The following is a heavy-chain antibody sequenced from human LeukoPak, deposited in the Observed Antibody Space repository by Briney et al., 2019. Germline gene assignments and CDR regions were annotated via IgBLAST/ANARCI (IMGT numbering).Heavy chain of an antibody. CDR3: ATTSSGWYERFDY. CDR1: GGSISSYY. CDR2: IYYSGST. V-gene: IGHV4-59*01. Sequence: SETLSLTCTVSGGSISSYYWSWIRQPPGKGLEWIGYIYYSGSTNYNPSLKSRVTISVDTSKNQFSLKLSSVTAADTAVYYYATTSSGWYERFDYWGQGTLVTVSS. J-gene: IGHJ4*02. D-gene: IGHD6-19*01.